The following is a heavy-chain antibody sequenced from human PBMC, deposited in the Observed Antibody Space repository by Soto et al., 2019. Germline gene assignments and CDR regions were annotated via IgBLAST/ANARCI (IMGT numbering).Heavy chain of an antibody. CDR1: GFTFSSYS. Sequence: PGGSLRLSCAASGFTFSSYSMSWVRQAPGKGLEWVSSISSSSSYIYYADSVKGRFTISRDNAKNSLYLQMNSLRAEDTAVYYCARDLGSMDSSRFWFDPWVQGTLVTVSS. CDR3: ARDLGSMDSSRFWFDP. CDR2: ISSSSSYI. J-gene: IGHJ5*02. D-gene: IGHD6-13*01. V-gene: IGHV3-21*01.